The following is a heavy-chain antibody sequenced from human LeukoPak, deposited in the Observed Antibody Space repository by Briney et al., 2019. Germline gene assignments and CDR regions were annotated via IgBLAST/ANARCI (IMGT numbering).Heavy chain of an antibody. CDR2: ISGNGDRT. J-gene: IGHJ6*03. D-gene: IGHD1-1*01. CDR1: GFTFSSYG. Sequence: GGSLRLSCAASGFTFSSYGMSWVRQAPGKGLEWVSAISGNGDRTYYADSVKGRFTISRDNSKNTLYLQMNSLRAEDTAVYYCARDYGNFDYYYYYYMDVWGKGTTVTVSS. CDR3: ARDYGNFDYYYYYYMDV. V-gene: IGHV3-23*01.